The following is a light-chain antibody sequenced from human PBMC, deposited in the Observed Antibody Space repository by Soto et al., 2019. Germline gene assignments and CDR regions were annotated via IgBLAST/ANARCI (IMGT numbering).Light chain of an antibody. Sequence: IVLTQSPGTLSLSPGERATLSCRASQSVSSSYLAWNQQKPGQAPRLLIYGASSRATGIPDRFSGSGSGTDFTLTISRLEPEDFAVYYCQQYGSSPFTFGPGTKVDIK. CDR1: QSVSSSY. J-gene: IGKJ3*01. CDR2: GAS. V-gene: IGKV3-20*01. CDR3: QQYGSSPFT.